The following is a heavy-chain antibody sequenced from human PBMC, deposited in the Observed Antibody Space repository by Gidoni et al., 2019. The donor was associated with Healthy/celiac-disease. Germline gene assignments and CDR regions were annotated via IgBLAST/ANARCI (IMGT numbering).Heavy chain of an antibody. V-gene: IGHV3-7*02. CDR1: GFTFSSHW. CDR2: IKQDGSGK. J-gene: IGHJ4*02. D-gene: IGHD4-17*01. CDR3: ARVYGDYEGEQVDY. Sequence: EVQPVEAGGGLVQPGGSLRLSCAAPGFTFSSHWMSWVRQAPGKGLGWVAKIKQDGSGKYYVDSVKGRFTISRDSAKTSLYLQMNSLRAEDTAVYYCARVYGDYEGEQVDYWGQGTLVTVSS.